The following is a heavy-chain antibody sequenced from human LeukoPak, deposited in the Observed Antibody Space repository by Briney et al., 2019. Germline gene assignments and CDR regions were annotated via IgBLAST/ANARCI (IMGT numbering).Heavy chain of an antibody. D-gene: IGHD6-19*01. CDR3: ARAVAGTVSWFDP. CDR2: IIPIFGTA. J-gene: IGHJ5*02. V-gene: IGHV1-69*05. Sequence: SVKVSCKASGGTFSSYAISWVRQAPGQGLEWMGGIIPIFGTANYAQKLQGRVTMTTDTSTSTAYMELRSLRSDDTAVYYCARAVAGTVSWFDPWGQGTLVTVSS. CDR1: GGTFSSYA.